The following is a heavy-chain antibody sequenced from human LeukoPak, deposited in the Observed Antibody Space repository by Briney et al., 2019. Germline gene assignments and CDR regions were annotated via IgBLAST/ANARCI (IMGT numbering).Heavy chain of an antibody. D-gene: IGHD3-10*01. CDR2: INDSGGST. Sequence: PGGSLRLSCSASGFTFSNYAMSWVRQAPGKGLEWVSTINDSGGSTYFGDSVKGRFTISRDNSKNTLYLQMNSLRAEDTAVYYCAKLHYSGSGNAFDIWGQGTMVTVSS. CDR3: AKLHYSGSGNAFDI. CDR1: GFTFSNYA. J-gene: IGHJ3*02. V-gene: IGHV3-23*01.